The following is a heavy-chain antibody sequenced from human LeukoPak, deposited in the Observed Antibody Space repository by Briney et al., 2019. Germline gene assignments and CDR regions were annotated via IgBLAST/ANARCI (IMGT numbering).Heavy chain of an antibody. V-gene: IGHV6-1*01. CDR3: ARDLTLGYCSSTSCYAWFDP. Sequence: SQTLSLSCAISRDSVSSNSAAWNWIRQSPSRGLEWLGRTYYRSKWYNDYAVSVKSRITINPDTSKNQFSLQLNSVTPEDTAVYYCARDLTLGYCSSTSCYAWFDPWGQGTLVTVSS. J-gene: IGHJ5*02. D-gene: IGHD2-2*01. CDR1: RDSVSSNSAA. CDR2: TYYRSKWYN.